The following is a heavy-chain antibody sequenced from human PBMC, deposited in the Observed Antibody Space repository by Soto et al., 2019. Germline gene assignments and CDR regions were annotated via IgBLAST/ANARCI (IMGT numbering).Heavy chain of an antibody. J-gene: IGHJ6*02. CDR1: GGTFSTYA. CDR2: IIHMFATT. D-gene: IGHD2-2*03. Sequence: ASVKVSCKASGGTFSTYAVSWVRQAPGQGLEWMGGIIHMFATTNYAQKFQGRVTITADESTTTTYMELSSLRSEDTAVYYCALGYCSGTSCSYYFYGMDVWGQGTTVTVSS. V-gene: IGHV1-69*13. CDR3: ALGYCSGTSCSYYFYGMDV.